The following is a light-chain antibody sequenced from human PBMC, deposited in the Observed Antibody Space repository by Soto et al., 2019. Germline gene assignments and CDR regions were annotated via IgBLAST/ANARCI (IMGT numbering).Light chain of an antibody. J-gene: IGLJ2*01. CDR3: QSYDCSLRVYVV. CDR1: SANIGAGYD. Sequence: QSVLTQPPSVSGAPGQTITISCTGSSANIGAGYDVHWYQQFPGTAPKLLIHGNNDRPSGVSDRFSASKSGTSASLAITGLRAEDEADYYCQSYDCSLRVYVVFGGGTKLTVL. V-gene: IGLV1-40*01. CDR2: GNN.